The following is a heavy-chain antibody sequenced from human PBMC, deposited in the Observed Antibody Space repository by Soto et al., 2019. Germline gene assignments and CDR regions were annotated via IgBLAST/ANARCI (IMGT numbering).Heavy chain of an antibody. D-gene: IGHD1-26*01. Sequence: GGSLRLSCTASGFTFGDYAMRWVRQAPGKGLERVGFIRSKAYGGTTEYAASVKGRFTISRDDSKSIAYLQLNSRKTDDPAVYYRTRPRYSGSYQSSFDYWGQGALVTLS. CDR2: IRSKAYGGTT. J-gene: IGHJ4*02. V-gene: IGHV3-49*04. CDR3: TRPRYSGSYQSSFDY. CDR1: GFTFGDYA.